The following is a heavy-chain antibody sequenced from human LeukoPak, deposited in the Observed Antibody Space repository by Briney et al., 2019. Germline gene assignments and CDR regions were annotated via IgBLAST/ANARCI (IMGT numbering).Heavy chain of an antibody. V-gene: IGHV3-49*03. J-gene: IGHJ3*02. D-gene: IGHD3-3*01. Sequence: GGSLRLSCAASGFTFTMFSMNWLRHAPGKGLEWVGFIRSKAYGGTTEYAASVKGRFTISRDDSKSIAYLQMNSLKTEDTAVYYCTRDPLEWLFEVYDAFDIWGQGTMVTASS. CDR2: IRSKAYGGTT. CDR3: TRDPLEWLFEVYDAFDI. CDR1: GFTFTMFS.